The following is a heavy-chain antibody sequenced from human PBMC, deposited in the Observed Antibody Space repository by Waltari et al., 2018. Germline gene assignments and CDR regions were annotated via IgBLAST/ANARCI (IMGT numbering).Heavy chain of an antibody. CDR1: GDSMSSTNC. D-gene: IGHD2-15*01. CDR2: VHHSGRP. J-gene: IGHJ4*02. CDR3: ARDRGRGLYLDS. V-gene: IGHV4-4*02. Sequence: QLQLQESGPGLVKPSGTLSLTCAVSGDSMSSTNCWSWVRPPPGKGLEWIGQVHHSGRPNYSPSFASRVTMAVDTYNNLFSLKLTSATAADTAVYYCARDRGRGLYLDSWGPGILVTVSS.